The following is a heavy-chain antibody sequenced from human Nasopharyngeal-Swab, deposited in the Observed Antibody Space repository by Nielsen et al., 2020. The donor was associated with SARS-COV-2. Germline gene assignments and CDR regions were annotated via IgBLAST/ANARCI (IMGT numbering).Heavy chain of an antibody. CDR1: GFTFSSYW. CDR3: ARGSGGNSFRWVLGKTPAYYFDY. CDR2: IKQDGSEK. Sequence: GESLKISCAASGFTFSSYWMSWVRQAPGKGLEWVANIKQDGSEKYYVDSVKGRFTISRDNAKNSLCLQMNSLRAEDTAVYYCARGSGGNSFRWVLGKTPAYYFDYWGQGTLVTVSS. J-gene: IGHJ4*02. D-gene: IGHD4-23*01. V-gene: IGHV3-7*01.